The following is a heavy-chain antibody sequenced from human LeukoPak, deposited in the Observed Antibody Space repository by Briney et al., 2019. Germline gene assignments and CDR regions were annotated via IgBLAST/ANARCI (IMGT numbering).Heavy chain of an antibody. CDR2: IYSGGST. J-gene: IGHJ4*02. D-gene: IGHD5-18*01. Sequence: GGSPRLSCAASGFTVSSNYMSSVRQAPGKGLEWVSVIYSGGSTYYADSVKGRFTISRDNSKNTLYLQMNSLRAEDTAVYYCAREGGGYSYDYWGQGTLVTVSS. V-gene: IGHV3-53*01. CDR1: GFTVSSNY. CDR3: AREGGGYSYDY.